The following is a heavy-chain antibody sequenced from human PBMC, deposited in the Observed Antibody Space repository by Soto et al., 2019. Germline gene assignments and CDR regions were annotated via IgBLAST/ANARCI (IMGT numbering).Heavy chain of an antibody. Sequence: GGSLRLSCPASGFTFSSYGVHWFRQPPGKGLEWVAVISYDGSTYSAAPVKGRFHISRANSKNTLYRHMNRLRAEKTAVNYGAKHIVWGYYFPFDYWGQGTLVTVSS. D-gene: IGHD2-21*01. CDR2: ISYDGST. J-gene: IGHJ4*02. CDR3: AKHIVWGYYFPFDY. CDR1: GFTFSSYG. V-gene: IGHV3-30*18.